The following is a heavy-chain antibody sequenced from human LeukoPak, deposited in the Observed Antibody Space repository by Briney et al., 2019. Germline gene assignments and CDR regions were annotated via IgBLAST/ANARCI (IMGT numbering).Heavy chain of an antibody. CDR1: GDIFTNYG. CDR3: AIGQGVITWGGADVYDV. V-gene: IGHV1-18*01. Sequence: ASVRVSCKASGDIFTNYGINWVRQAPGQRPEWMGWFSTYNGDTKYAQKLKGRLTLTADTLKTTAYMELRTLISDDTATYYCAIGQGVITWGGADVYDVWGQGTTVIVSS. D-gene: IGHD3-16*01. J-gene: IGHJ3*01. CDR2: FSTYNGDT.